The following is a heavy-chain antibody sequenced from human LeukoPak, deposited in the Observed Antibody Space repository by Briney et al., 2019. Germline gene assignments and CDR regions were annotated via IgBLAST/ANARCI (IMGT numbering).Heavy chain of an antibody. J-gene: IGHJ5*02. Sequence: ASVKDSCKASGYTLTRYYMHWVRQAPGKGLEWMGWINPNRGGTNYAEKVQGRVNMTRDTSISTAYMELSRLRSDDTAVYYCARDASYCSSTSCYLINWFDHWGQGTLVTVSS. CDR1: GYTLTRYY. V-gene: IGHV1-2*02. D-gene: IGHD2-2*01. CDR3: ARDASYCSSTSCYLINWFDH. CDR2: INPNRGGT.